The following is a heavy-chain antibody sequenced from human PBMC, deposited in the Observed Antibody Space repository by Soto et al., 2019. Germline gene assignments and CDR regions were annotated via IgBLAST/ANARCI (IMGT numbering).Heavy chain of an antibody. V-gene: IGHV4-31*03. Sequence: SETLSLTCTVSGGSISSGGYYWSWIRQHPGKGLEWIGYIYYSGSTYYNPSLKSRVTISVDTSKNQFSLKLSSVTAADTAVYYCAKQGYCSSTSCHDAFDIWGQGTMVTVSS. CDR1: GGSISSGGYY. J-gene: IGHJ3*02. CDR2: IYYSGST. CDR3: AKQGYCSSTSCHDAFDI. D-gene: IGHD2-2*01.